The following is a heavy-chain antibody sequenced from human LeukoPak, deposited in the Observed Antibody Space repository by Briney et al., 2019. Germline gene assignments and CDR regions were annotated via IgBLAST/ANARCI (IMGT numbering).Heavy chain of an antibody. CDR3: ARDRYMDV. CDR1: GYTLTELS. J-gene: IGHJ6*03. V-gene: IGHV1-69*05. CDR2: IIPIFGTA. Sequence: ASVKVSCKVSGYTLTELSMHWVRQAPGKGLEWMGGIIPIFGTANYAQKFQGRVTITTDESTSTAYMELRSPRAEDTAVYYCARDRYMDVWGKGTTVTLPS.